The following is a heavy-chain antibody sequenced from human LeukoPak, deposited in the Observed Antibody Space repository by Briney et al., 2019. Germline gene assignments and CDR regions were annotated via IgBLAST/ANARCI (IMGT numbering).Heavy chain of an antibody. Sequence: GASVKVSCKASGYTFTSYGISWVRQVPGQGLEWMGWISAYNGNTNYAQKLQGRVTTTTDTSTSTAYMELRSLRSDDTAVYYCARDGEGYCSGGSCYDYYYYYMDVWGKGTTVTVSS. CDR1: GYTFTSYG. CDR3: ARDGEGYCSGGSCYDYYYYYMDV. CDR2: ISAYNGNT. J-gene: IGHJ6*03. D-gene: IGHD2-15*01. V-gene: IGHV1-18*01.